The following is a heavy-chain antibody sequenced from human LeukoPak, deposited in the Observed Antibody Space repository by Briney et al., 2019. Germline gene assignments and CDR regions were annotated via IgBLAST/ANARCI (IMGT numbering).Heavy chain of an antibody. CDR3: ARLPTVTFFDY. V-gene: IGHV4-39*01. CDR1: GGSISSSSYY. D-gene: IGHD4-17*01. J-gene: IGHJ4*02. CDR2: IYYSGST. Sequence: SETLSLTCTVSGGSISSSSYYWGWIRQPPGKGLEWIGSIYYSGSTYYNPSLKSRVTISVDTSKNQFSLKLSSVAAADTAVYYCARLPTVTFFDYWGQGTLVTVSS.